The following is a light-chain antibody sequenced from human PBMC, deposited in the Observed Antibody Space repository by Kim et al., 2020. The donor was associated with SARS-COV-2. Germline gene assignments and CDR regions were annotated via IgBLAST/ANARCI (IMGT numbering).Light chain of an antibody. V-gene: IGKV1-39*01. J-gene: IGKJ2*01. CDR3: QQSYSTPYT. Sequence: DIQMTQSPSSLSASVGDRVTITCRASQRISSYLNWYQQKPGKAPKVLIYAASSLQSGVPSRFSGSGSGTDFTLTISSLQPEDFATYYCQQSYSTPYTFGQGTKLEI. CDR1: QRISSY. CDR2: AAS.